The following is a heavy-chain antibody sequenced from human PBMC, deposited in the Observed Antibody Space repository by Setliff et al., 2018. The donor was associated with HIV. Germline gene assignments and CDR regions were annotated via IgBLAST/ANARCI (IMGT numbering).Heavy chain of an antibody. D-gene: IGHD5-18*01. CDR1: GGSFSGY. J-gene: IGHJ4*02. V-gene: IGHV4-34*01. CDR2: INHSGST. CDR3: ARGRRNSYGRYYFDY. Sequence: PSETLSLTCAVYGGSFSGYWSWIRQSPGKGLEWLGEINHSGSTNYNPSLKSRVTISVDTSKNQFSLKLSSVTAADTAVYYCARGRRNSYGRYYFDYWGQGTLVTVSS.